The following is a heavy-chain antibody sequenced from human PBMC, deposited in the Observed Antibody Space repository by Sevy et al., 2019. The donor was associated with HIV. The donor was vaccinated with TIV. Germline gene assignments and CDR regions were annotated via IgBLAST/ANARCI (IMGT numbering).Heavy chain of an antibody. D-gene: IGHD6-13*01. V-gene: IGHV3-74*01. J-gene: IGHJ4*02. CDR2: VNSDGSST. CDR1: GFTFSSYW. CDR3: ARGAAAGTFDY. Sequence: GGSLRLSCAASGFTFSSYWMHWVRQAPGKGLVWVSRVNSDGSSTSYADSVKGRFTISRDNAKNTLYRQMNSLSAEVSDVYYCARGAAAGTFDYWGQRTLVTVSS.